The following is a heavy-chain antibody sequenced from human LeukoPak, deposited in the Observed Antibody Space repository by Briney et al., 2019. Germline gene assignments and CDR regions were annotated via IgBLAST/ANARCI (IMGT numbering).Heavy chain of an antibody. V-gene: IGHV3-30*02. CDR2: IRYDGSNK. Sequence: GGSLRLSCAASGFAFSSYGMHWVRQAPGKGLEWVAFIRYDGSNKYYADSVKGRFTISRDNSKNTLYLQMNSLRAEDTAVYYCAKDDYYDSSGYYWSEAFDIWGQGTMVTVSS. CDR3: AKDDYYDSSGYYWSEAFDI. D-gene: IGHD3-22*01. CDR1: GFAFSSYG. J-gene: IGHJ3*02.